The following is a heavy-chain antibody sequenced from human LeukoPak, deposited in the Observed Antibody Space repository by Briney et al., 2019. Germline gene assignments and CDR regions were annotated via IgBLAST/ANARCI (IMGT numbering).Heavy chain of an antibody. CDR3: ARGPSQYSGYPFLD. D-gene: IGHD5-12*01. CDR2: ISAYNGNT. J-gene: IGHJ4*02. Sequence: ASVKVSCKASGYTFTSYGISWVRQAPGQGLEWMGWISAYNGNTNYAQKLQGRVTMTADTSTSTAYMELRSLRSDDTAVYYCARGPSQYSGYPFLDWGQGTLVTVSS. CDR1: GYTFTSYG. V-gene: IGHV1-18*01.